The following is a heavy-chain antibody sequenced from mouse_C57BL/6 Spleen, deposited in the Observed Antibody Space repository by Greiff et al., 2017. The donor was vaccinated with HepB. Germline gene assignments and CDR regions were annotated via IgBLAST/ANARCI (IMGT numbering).Heavy chain of an antibody. CDR3: ARGEGIYYYGSESRYWYFDV. J-gene: IGHJ1*03. D-gene: IGHD1-1*01. CDR2: INPSNGGT. CDR1: GYTFTSYW. V-gene: IGHV1-53*01. Sequence: QVQLQQPGTELVKPGASVKLSCKASGYTFTSYWMHWVKQRPGQGLEWIGNINPSNGGTNYNEKFKSKATLTVDKSSGTAYMQLSSLTSEDSAVYYCARGEGIYYYGSESRYWYFDVWGTGTTVTVSS.